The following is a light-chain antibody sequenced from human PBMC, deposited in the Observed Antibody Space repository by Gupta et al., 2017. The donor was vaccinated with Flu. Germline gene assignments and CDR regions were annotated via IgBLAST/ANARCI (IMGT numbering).Light chain of an antibody. CDR1: QTVNNNF. J-gene: IGKJ4*01. CDR3: QQYGNSPPT. Sequence: ERATLSCEASQTVNNNFLAWYQQRPGLAPRLLISGASKRAAGIPDRFTGSGSGTDFTLTINKVEPEDFAVYFCQQYGNSPPTFGGGTDVDVK. V-gene: IGKV3D-20*01. CDR2: GAS.